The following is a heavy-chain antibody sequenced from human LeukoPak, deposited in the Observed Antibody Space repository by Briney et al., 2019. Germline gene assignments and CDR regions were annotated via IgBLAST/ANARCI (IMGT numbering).Heavy chain of an antibody. CDR3: ARGTYSGSRRRGWFDP. J-gene: IGHJ5*02. D-gene: IGHD1-26*01. Sequence: SETLSLTCAVSGYSISSGYYWGWIRQPPGQGLEWIGEINHSGSTNYNPSLKSRVTISVDTSKNQFSLKLSSVTAADTAVYYCARGTYSGSRRRGWFDPWGQGTLVTVSS. CDR2: INHSGST. V-gene: IGHV4-38-2*01. CDR1: GYSISSGYY.